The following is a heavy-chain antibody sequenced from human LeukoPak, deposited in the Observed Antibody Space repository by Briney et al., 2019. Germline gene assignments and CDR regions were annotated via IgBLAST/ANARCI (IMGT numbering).Heavy chain of an antibody. CDR2: IWYDGSDK. CDR3: ARDYMAGTTRGHFDY. J-gene: IGHJ4*02. CDR1: GFTFSSYG. Sequence: GRSLRLSCAASGFTFSSYGMHWVRQSPGTGLEWVAVIWYDGSDKYYADSVKGRFTISRDNSKNTLNLQMNSLRAEDTAVYYCARDYMAGTTRGHFDYWGQGTLVTVSS. D-gene: IGHD6-19*01. V-gene: IGHV3-33*01.